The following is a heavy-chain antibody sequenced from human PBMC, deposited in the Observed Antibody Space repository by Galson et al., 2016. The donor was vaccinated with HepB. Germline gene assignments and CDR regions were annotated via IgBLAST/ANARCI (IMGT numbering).Heavy chain of an antibody. CDR1: GYRLSNFA. D-gene: IGHD4-17*01. Sequence: SVKVSCKASGYRLSNFAMHWVRQAPGQSLEWMGWINGGNGNTKYSQKFQARVTITRDTSANTAYMELSSLKYEDTAVDYCAREDGDSRVGYPGMDVWGQGTTVTVSS. CDR3: AREDGDSRVGYPGMDV. CDR2: INGGNGNT. J-gene: IGHJ6*02. V-gene: IGHV1-3*01.